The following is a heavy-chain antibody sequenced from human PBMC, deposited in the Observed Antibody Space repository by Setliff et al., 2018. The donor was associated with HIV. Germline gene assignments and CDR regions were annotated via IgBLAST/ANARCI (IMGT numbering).Heavy chain of an antibody. D-gene: IGHD1-20*01. CDR3: ARYNWNPLGYRFDY. Sequence: GGSLRVSCAASGFTFSSYWMSWVRQAPGKGLEGVANIKQDGSEKYYVDSVKGRFTISRDNAKNSLYLQMNSLRAEDTAVYYCARYNWNPLGYRFDYWGQGTLVTGSS. CDR2: IKQDGSEK. V-gene: IGHV3-7*03. J-gene: IGHJ4*02. CDR1: GFTFSSYW.